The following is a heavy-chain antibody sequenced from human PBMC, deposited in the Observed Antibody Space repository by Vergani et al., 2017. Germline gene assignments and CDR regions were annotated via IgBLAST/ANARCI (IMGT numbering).Heavy chain of an antibody. CDR2: IYYSGST. D-gene: IGHD6-19*01. J-gene: IGHJ5*02. CDR3: AGHSTVEWLVKLGWIDP. V-gene: IGHV4-39*01. Sequence: QLQLQESGPGLVKPSATLSLTCSVSGDSIRSSNYYWGWIRQPPGKGLGWIASIYYSGSTYYNPSLKSRVTISVDTSKNQFSLKLSSVTAADTAVYFCAGHSTVEWLVKLGWIDPWGQGILVTVSS. CDR1: GDSIRSSNYY.